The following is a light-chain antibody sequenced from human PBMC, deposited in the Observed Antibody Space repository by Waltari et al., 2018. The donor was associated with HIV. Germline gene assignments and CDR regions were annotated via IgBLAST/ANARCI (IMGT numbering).Light chain of an antibody. Sequence: QSMLTQPPSVSGAPGQRVTISCSGSSATIGARYDVHWYQHIPGTAPKLLIYESTNRPSGVPDRFSASTSGTSASLAITGLQAEDEADYDCQSFDSVVTSSVFGGGTKLTVL. CDR3: QSFDSVVTSSV. J-gene: IGLJ2*01. CDR2: EST. CDR1: SATIGARYD. V-gene: IGLV1-40*01.